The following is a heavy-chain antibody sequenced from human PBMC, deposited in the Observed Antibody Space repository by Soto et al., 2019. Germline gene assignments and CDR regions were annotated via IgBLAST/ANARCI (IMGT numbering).Heavy chain of an antibody. Sequence: EVQLLESGGALVQPGGSLRLSCTASGFTFGSYAMSWVRRAPGKGLEWVSTITGSGGGTFYAGSVKGRLTVSRDNSKDALHIQMSRLRAVDTAVYYCAGSTKYDSGSYRLGGFDIWGHGTMVTVSS. CDR1: GFTFGSYA. V-gene: IGHV3-23*01. J-gene: IGHJ3*02. CDR2: ITGSGGGT. CDR3: AGSTKYDSGSYRLGGFDI. D-gene: IGHD3-10*01.